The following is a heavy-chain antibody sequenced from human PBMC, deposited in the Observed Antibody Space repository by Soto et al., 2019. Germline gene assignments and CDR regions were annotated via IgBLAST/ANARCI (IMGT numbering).Heavy chain of an antibody. CDR2: ISAYNGNI. J-gene: IGHJ6*02. Sequence: ASVKVSCKASGYRFSSYGISWVRRAPGQGLEWMGWISAYNGNINYAQNLQDRVTMTTDTSTSTAYMELRSLRSDDTAVYYCVRVLALYGMDVWGQGTTVTVSS. CDR3: VRVLALYGMDV. CDR1: GYRFSSYG. V-gene: IGHV1-18*01.